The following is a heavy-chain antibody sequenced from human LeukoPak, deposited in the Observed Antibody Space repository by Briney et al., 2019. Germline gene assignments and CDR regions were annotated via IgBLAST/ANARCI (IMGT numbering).Heavy chain of an antibody. J-gene: IGHJ4*02. CDR1: GASMSSYY. CDR3: ARGGEAGLAD. CDR2: IYSSGST. V-gene: IGHV4-59*01. D-gene: IGHD4-17*01. Sequence: SETLSLTCTVSGASMSSYYWTWIRQPPGKGLEWIGYIYSSGSTNSNPSLKSRVTISVDTSKNQFSLNLSSVTAADTAVYYCARGGEAGLADWGQGTLVTVSS.